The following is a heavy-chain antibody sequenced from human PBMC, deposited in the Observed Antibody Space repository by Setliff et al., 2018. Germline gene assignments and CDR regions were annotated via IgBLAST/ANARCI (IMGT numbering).Heavy chain of an antibody. V-gene: IGHV4-4*07. CDR2: IYIGGSA. D-gene: IGHD6-19*01. Sequence: NPSETLSLTCTVSGGSISSYYWSWIRQPAGKGLEWIGHIYIGGSANYNPSLKSRVTMSIDTSKNQFSLKLNSVTAADMAVYYCAREQWLDPPGYYYMDVWAEGTTVTVSS. CDR3: AREQWLDPPGYYYMDV. CDR1: GGSISSYY. J-gene: IGHJ6*03.